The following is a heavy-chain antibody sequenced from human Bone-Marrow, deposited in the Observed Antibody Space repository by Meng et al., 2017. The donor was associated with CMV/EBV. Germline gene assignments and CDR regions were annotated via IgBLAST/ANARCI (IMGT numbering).Heavy chain of an antibody. J-gene: IGHJ4*02. CDR1: GFPFRSYS. CDR3: AKVRGSNYFDY. CDR2: ISSGSGFI. Sequence: GGFLRLSCAASGFPFRSYSMNWVRQAPGKGLEWVSSISSGSGFIYYADSVKGRVTISRDSAKSSLYLQMNSLRAEDTAVYYCAKVRGSNYFDYWGQGTLVTVSS. D-gene: IGHD1-26*01. V-gene: IGHV3-21*01.